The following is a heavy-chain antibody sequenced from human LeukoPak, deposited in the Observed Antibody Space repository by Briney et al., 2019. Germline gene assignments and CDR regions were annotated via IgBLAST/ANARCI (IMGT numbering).Heavy chain of an antibody. J-gene: IGHJ4*02. CDR3: ARQRRTGDLG. D-gene: IGHD7-27*01. V-gene: IGHV4-30-4*08. Sequence: SETLSLTCTVSGGSIRSGNYYRSWIRQPPGKGLEWIGYIYYTGSTYYNPSLRSRVTISVDTSNNQFSLKLSSVTAADTAVYYCARQRRTGDLGWGQGTLVTVSS. CDR1: GGSIRSGNYY. CDR2: IYYTGST.